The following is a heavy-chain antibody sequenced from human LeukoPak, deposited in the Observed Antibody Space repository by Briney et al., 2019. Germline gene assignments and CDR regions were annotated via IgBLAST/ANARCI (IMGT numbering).Heavy chain of an antibody. CDR3: AKGTTTLVVTKIDY. D-gene: IGHD4-23*01. Sequence: GGSLRLSCAASGFTFSNYWLHWVRQAPGKGLVWVSRIDNAGSITTYADSVKGRFTISRDNAENTLYLQMNSLRVEDTAVYYCAKGTTTLVVTKIDYWGQGTLVTVSS. J-gene: IGHJ4*02. V-gene: IGHV3-74*03. CDR2: IDNAGSIT. CDR1: GFTFSNYW.